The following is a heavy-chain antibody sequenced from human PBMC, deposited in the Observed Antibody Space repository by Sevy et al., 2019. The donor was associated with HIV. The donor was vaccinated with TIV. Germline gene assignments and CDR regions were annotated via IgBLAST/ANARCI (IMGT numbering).Heavy chain of an antibody. D-gene: IGHD3-9*01. CDR1: GYTFTSYD. J-gene: IGHJ6*03. CDR3: ARSFTVEATFLTGYYIFGDSWSNNYYYYYMDV. Sequence: ASVKVSCKASGYTFTSYDINWVRQATGQGLEWMGWMNPNSGNTGYAQKFQGRVTMTRNTSISTAYMELSSLRSEDTAVXYCARSFTVEATFLTGYYIFGDSWSNNYYYYYMDVWGKGTTVTVSS. CDR2: MNPNSGNT. V-gene: IGHV1-8*01.